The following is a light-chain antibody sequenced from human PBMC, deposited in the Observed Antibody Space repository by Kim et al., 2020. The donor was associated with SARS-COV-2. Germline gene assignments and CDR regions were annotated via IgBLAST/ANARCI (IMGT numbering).Light chain of an antibody. CDR1: SSNSGAGYD. CDR3: QSYDSSLSGSV. Sequence: QRVTISCTGSSSNSGAGYDVHWYQQLPGTAPKLLIYGNTNRPSGVPDRFSGSKSGTSASLAITGLQAEDEADYYCQSYDSSLSGSVFGGGTKVTVL. V-gene: IGLV1-40*01. CDR2: GNT. J-gene: IGLJ2*01.